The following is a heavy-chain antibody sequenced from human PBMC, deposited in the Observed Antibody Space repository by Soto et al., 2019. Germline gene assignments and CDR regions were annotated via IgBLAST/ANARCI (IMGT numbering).Heavy chain of an antibody. CDR1: GGTFSSYA. CDR2: MIPIFGTA. J-gene: IGHJ6*02. Sequence: QVQLVQSGAEVKKPGSSVKVSCKASGGTFSSYAISWVRQAPGQGLEWMGGMIPIFGTANYAQKFQGRVTITADESTSTAYMELSSLRSEDTAVYYCATSISSGGYYYYGMDVWGQGTTVTVSS. CDR3: ATSISSGGYYYYGMDV. V-gene: IGHV1-69*01. D-gene: IGHD6-6*01.